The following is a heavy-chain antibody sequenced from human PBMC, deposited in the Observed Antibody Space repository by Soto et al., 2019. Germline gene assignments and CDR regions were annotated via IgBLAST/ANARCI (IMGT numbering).Heavy chain of an antibody. Sequence: ASVKVSCKASGGTFSSYAISWVRQAPGLGLEWMGGIIPIFGTANYAQKFQGRVTITADESTSTAYMELSSLRSEDTAVYYCAGGPTDYFDYWGQGTLVTVSS. J-gene: IGHJ4*02. V-gene: IGHV1-69*13. CDR3: AGGPTDYFDY. D-gene: IGHD3-16*01. CDR1: GGTFSSYA. CDR2: IIPIFGTA.